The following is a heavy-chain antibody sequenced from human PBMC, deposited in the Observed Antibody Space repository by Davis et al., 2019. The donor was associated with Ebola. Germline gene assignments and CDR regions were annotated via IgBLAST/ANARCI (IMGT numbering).Heavy chain of an antibody. V-gene: IGHV1-46*01. CDR2: INPSGDTP. J-gene: IGHJ4*02. CDR3: ASPAGTTEHWFDY. D-gene: IGHD1-1*01. CDR1: GYTFTGYY. Sequence: ASVKVSCKASGYTFTGYYVHWVRQAPGQGLEWMGIINPSGDTPRYAHKFQGRVTMTRDTSTSTVYMEVISLRSEDTAVYYCASPAGTTEHWFDYWGQGTQVTVSS.